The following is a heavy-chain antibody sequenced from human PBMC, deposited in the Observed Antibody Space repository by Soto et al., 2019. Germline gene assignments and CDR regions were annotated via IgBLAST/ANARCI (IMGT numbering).Heavy chain of an antibody. J-gene: IGHJ3*02. CDR1: GYSISSSNW. Sequence: QVQLQESGPGLVKPSDTLSLICAVSGYSISSSNWWGWIRQPPVKVLEWFGYIYYSGSTYYNLSLKSRVTMSVDTSKSQFSLKLSSVTAMDAAVYYCARLGATSTLPTRDALDIWGQGTLVTVSS. CDR3: ARLGATSTLPTRDALDI. D-gene: IGHD1-26*01. V-gene: IGHV4-28*01. CDR2: IYYSGST.